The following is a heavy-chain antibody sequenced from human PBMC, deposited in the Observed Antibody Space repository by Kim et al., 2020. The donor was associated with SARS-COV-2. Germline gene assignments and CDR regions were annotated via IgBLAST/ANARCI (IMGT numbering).Heavy chain of an antibody. J-gene: IGHJ5*02. CDR3: ARGVVVVPAASDWFDP. Sequence: SVKGRVTISRDNAKNSLFLQMNSLSAEDTAVYYCARGVVVVPAASDWFDPWGQGTLVTVSS. D-gene: IGHD2-2*01. V-gene: IGHV3-11*04.